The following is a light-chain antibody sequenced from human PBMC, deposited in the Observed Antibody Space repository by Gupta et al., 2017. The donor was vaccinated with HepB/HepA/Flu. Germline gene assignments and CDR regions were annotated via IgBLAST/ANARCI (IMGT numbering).Light chain of an antibody. V-gene: IGLV2-14*03. CDR3: SSYTASTTWV. CDR1: RSAVGAYDY. CDR2: DVT. J-gene: IGLJ3*02. Sequence: QSALTQPASVSGSPGQSITISCTGTRSAVGAYDYVSWYQQHPGKAPKLIIYDVTNGPSGVSNRFSGSKSGNTASLTISVLQADDEGDYYCSSYTASTTWVFGGGTKVTVL.